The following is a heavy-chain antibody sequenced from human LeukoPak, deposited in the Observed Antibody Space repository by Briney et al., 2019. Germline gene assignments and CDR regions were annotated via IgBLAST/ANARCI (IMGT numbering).Heavy chain of an antibody. V-gene: IGHV4-61*01. CDR3: ARVLVITFGGVIDTHYYYGMDV. D-gene: IGHD3-16*02. CDR2: IYYSGST. J-gene: IGHJ6*02. Sequence: SETLSLTCTVSGGSVSSGSYYWSWLRQPPGKGLEWIGYIYYSGSTNYNPSLKSRVTISVDTSKNQFSLKLSSVTAADTAVYYCARVLVITFGGVIDTHYYYGMDVWGQGTTVTVSS. CDR1: GGSVSSGSYY.